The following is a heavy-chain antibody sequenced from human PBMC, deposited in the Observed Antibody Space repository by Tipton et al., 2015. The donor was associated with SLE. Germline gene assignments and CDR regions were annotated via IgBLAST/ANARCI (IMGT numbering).Heavy chain of an antibody. CDR2: INSDGSSA. J-gene: IGHJ5*02. V-gene: IGHV3-74*01. Sequence: SLRLSCAASGFTFSSYWMHWVRQAPGKGLVWVSRINSDGSSASYADSVKGRFTISRDNAKNTLYLQMNSLRAEDTAVYYCAKPYHLAIGDWFDPWGQGTLVTVSS. CDR1: GFTFSSYW. D-gene: IGHD2-21*01. CDR3: AKPYHLAIGDWFDP.